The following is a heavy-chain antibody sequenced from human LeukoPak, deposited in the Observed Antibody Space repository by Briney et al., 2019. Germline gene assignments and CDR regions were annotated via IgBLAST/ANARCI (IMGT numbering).Heavy chain of an antibody. V-gene: IGHV6-1*01. CDR2: TYFRSQWYY. CDR3: VRDWIGYSFDY. J-gene: IGHJ4*02. D-gene: IGHD3-3*01. Sequence: SQTLSLTCAISGDSVSASNPAWNWIRQSPSRGLEWLGRTYFRSQWYYDYAESVKSRITINPDTSKNQFSLQLNSVTPEDTAVYYCVRDWIGYSFDYWGRGTLVTVSS. CDR1: GDSVSASNPA.